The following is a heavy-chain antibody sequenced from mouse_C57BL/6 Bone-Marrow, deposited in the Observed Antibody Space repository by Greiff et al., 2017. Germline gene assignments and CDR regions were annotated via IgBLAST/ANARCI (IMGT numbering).Heavy chain of an antibody. D-gene: IGHD1-2*01. V-gene: IGHV1-55*01. CDR2: IYPGSGST. CDR3: ARVRLRLIDY. CDR1: GYTFTSYW. J-gene: IGHJ2*01. Sequence: QVHVKQPGAELVKPGASVKMSCKASGYTFTSYWITWVKQRPGQGLEWIGDIYPGSGSTNYNEKFKSKATLTVDTSSSTAYMQLSSLTSEDSAVYYCARVRLRLIDYWGQGTTLTVSS.